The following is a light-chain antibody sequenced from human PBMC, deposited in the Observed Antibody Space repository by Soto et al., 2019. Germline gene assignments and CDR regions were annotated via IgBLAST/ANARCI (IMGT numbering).Light chain of an antibody. CDR3: QQRSYLPT. V-gene: IGKV3-11*01. CDR2: DAS. J-gene: IGKJ4*01. Sequence: ELVLTQSPATLPLPPGERATLSCRASQSVSSYLAWYQQKPGQAPRLLIYDASNRATGIPARFSGRASGTDFTLTISSLEPADVPVYYYQQRSYLPTFGGGTKVEIK. CDR1: QSVSSY.